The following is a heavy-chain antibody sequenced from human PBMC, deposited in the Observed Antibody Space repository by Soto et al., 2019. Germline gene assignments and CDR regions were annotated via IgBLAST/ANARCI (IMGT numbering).Heavy chain of an antibody. J-gene: IGHJ3*02. Sequence: LEWMGWINPNSGGNNYAQKFEGWVTMTRYTSISTADMERSRLRSDDTAVYYCATSEGIAVAGTAFDIWGQGTMVTV. D-gene: IGHD6-19*01. CDR3: ATSEGIAVAGTAFDI. V-gene: IGHV1-2*04. CDR2: INPNSGGN.